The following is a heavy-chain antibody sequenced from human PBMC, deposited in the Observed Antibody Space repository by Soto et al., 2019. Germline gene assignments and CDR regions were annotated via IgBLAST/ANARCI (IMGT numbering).Heavy chain of an antibody. Sequence: SETLCLTCTVSGGSIGSGGYYWSWIRQHPGKGLEWIGYIYYSGSTNYNPSLKSRVTISVDTSKNQFSLKLSSVTAADTAVYYCARARYSGYAPLDYWGQGTLVTVSS. D-gene: IGHD5-12*01. CDR3: ARARYSGYAPLDY. CDR1: GGSIGSGGYY. V-gene: IGHV4-61*08. J-gene: IGHJ4*02. CDR2: IYYSGST.